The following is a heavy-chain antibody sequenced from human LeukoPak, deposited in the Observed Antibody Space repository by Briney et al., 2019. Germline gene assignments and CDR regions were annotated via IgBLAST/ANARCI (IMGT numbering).Heavy chain of an antibody. D-gene: IGHD2-2*01. Sequence: PSETLSLTCTVSGGSISSYYWSWIRQPPGKGLEWIGYIYTSGSTNYNPSLKSRVTISVDTSKNQFSLKLSSVTAADTAVYYCARGPAPGAFNWFDPWGQGTLVTVSS. CDR3: ARGPAPGAFNWFDP. CDR2: IYTSGST. V-gene: IGHV4-4*09. CDR1: GGSISSYY. J-gene: IGHJ5*02.